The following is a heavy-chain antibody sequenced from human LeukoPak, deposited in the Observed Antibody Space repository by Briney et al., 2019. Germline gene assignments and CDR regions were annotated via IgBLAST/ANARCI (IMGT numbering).Heavy chain of an antibody. CDR3: VKGPFYESPALDS. D-gene: IGHD3-3*01. CDR2: INGGWDNT. CDR1: VFTFRHFF. Sequence: GGCLRLSCAASVFTFRHFFMHWVRQTPAKGLEWISHINGGWDNTQYPDAVKGRFTISRDNSQNTLFVQMNSLRGDDSATYCCVKGPFYESPALDSWGQGTLVTVSS. V-gene: IGHV3-23*01. J-gene: IGHJ4*02.